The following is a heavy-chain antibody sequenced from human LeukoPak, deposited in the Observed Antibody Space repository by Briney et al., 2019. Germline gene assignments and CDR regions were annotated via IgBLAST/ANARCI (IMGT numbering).Heavy chain of an antibody. CDR1: GYTFTSYY. V-gene: IGHV1-46*01. Sequence: ASVKVSCKASGYTFTSYYMHWVRQAPGQGLEWMGIINPSGGSTSYAQKFQGRVTMTRDTSTSTVYTELSSLRSEDTAVYYCARDPIAVVAVGQFDYWGQGTLVTVSS. D-gene: IGHD6-19*01. CDR2: INPSGGST. CDR3: ARDPIAVVAVGQFDY. J-gene: IGHJ4*02.